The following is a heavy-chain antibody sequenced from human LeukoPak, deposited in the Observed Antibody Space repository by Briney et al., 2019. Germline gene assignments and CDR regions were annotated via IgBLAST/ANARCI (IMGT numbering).Heavy chain of an antibody. D-gene: IGHD4-4*01. CDR3: ASYGNYTVY. CDR1: GFTFSSYS. V-gene: IGHV3-48*01. Sequence: PGGSLRLSCAASGFTFSSYSMNWVRQAPGKGLEWVSYISSSSSTIYYADSVKGRFTIPRDNAKNSLYLQMNSLRAEDTAVYYCASYGNYTVYSGQGTLVTVSS. J-gene: IGHJ4*02. CDR2: ISSSSSTI.